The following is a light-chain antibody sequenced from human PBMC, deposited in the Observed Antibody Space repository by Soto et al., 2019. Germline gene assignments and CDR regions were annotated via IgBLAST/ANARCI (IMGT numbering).Light chain of an antibody. CDR1: ESVRQY. J-gene: IGKJ2*01. CDR2: DAS. CDR3: QQRSNWPPGYT. Sequence: EIVLTQTPATLSLSPGERATLSCRASESVRQYLAWYQQKPGQAPRLLIYDASSRAIGIPARFSGSGSGTDFTLTISSLEPEDFAVYYCQQRSNWPPGYTVGQGTKLEMK. V-gene: IGKV3-11*01.